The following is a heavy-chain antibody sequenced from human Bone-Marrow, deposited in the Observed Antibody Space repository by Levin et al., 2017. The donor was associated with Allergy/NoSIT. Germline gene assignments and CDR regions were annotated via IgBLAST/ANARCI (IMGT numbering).Heavy chain of an antibody. CDR3: ARGTITGTTDSMDV. V-gene: IGHV1-18*01. CDR1: GYTFTSYG. CDR2: ISAYNGNT. D-gene: IGHD1-7*01. Sequence: GESLKISCKASGYTFTSYGISWVRQAPGQGLEWMGWISAYNGNTNYAQKLQGRVTMTTDTSTSTAYMELRSLRSDDTAVYYCARGTITGTTDSMDVWGQGTTVTVSS. J-gene: IGHJ6*02.